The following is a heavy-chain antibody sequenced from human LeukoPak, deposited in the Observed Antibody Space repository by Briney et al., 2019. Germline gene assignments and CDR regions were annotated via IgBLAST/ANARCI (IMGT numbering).Heavy chain of an antibody. CDR2: ITGSGGST. J-gene: IGHJ6*02. CDR3: AKDLWSGNYYGMDV. D-gene: IGHD3-10*01. CDR1: GFTFNNYA. V-gene: IGHV3-23*01. Sequence: GGSLRLSCAASGFTFNNYAMSWVRQAPGKGLEWVSAITGSGGSTYYADSVKGRFTISRDNSKNTLYLQMNSLRAEDTAVYYCAKDLWSGNYYGMDVWGQGTTVTVSS.